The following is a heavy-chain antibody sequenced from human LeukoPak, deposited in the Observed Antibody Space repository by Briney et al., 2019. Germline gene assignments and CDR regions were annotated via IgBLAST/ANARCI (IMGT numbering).Heavy chain of an antibody. CDR1: GFTFSGYG. V-gene: IGHV3-33*01. CDR3: ARGQISTGRFDY. D-gene: IGHD1-1*01. Sequence: GRSLRLSCAASGFTFSGYGMHWVRQTPGKGLEWVAVIWSDGSKTVYADSVKGRFTISRDNAKNSLYLQMNSLRAEDTAVYYCARGQISTGRFDYWGQGTLVTVSS. CDR2: IWSDGSKT. J-gene: IGHJ4*02.